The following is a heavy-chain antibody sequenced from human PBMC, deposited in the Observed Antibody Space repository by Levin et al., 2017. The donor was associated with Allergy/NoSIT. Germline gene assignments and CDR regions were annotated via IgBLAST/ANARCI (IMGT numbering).Heavy chain of an antibody. Sequence: GESLKISCQASGYSFTSYWFGWVRQRPGKGLEWMGLIFPSDSDTIVSPSFQGQIVMSVDKSISTAYLHWSSLKASAGALYYCARRDSVGSTSFDYWGQGTLVTVSS. CDR2: IFPSDSDT. V-gene: IGHV5-51*01. J-gene: IGHJ4*02. CDR3: ARRDSVGSTSFDY. CDR1: GYSFTSYW. D-gene: IGHD2-2*01.